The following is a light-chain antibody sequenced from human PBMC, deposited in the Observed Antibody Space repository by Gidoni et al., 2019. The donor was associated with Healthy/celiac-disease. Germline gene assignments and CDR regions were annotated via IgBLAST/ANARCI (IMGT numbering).Light chain of an antibody. CDR3: QSYDSSLSGSRV. CDR1: SSNIGAGYD. J-gene: IGLJ2*01. CDR2: GNS. Sequence: QSVLTQPPSVSGAPGQSVTISCTGRSSNIGAGYDVHWYQQLPGTAPKLLIYGNSNRPSGVPDRFSGSKSGTSASLAITGLQAEDEADYYCQSYDSSLSGSRVFGGGTKLTVL. V-gene: IGLV1-40*01.